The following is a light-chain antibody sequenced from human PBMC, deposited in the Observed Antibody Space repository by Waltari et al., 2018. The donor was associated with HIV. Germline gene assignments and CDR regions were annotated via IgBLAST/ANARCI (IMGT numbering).Light chain of an antibody. CDR2: GNN. CDR1: FSNLGANT. V-gene: IGLV1-44*01. J-gene: IGLJ1*01. CDR3: SAWDDSLRATV. Sequence: QSVMSHPPSASGTPGQTLTIPCSARFSNLGANTVTWYQQIPGTAPRLLIYGNNQRPSGVPDRFSGSRSGTSASLTIGGLQSEDEADYYCSAWDDSLRATVFGTGTRVTVL.